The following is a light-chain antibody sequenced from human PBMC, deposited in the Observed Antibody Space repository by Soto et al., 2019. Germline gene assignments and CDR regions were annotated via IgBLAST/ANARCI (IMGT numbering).Light chain of an antibody. V-gene: IGKV1-13*02. Sequence: AIQLTQSPSSLSASVGDRVTITCRAIQGISSALAWYQQKPGKAPKLLIYDASSLESGVPSRFSGTGSGTDFPLTISSLQPEDFATYYCQQFNSYPQTFGQGTKLEIK. CDR3: QQFNSYPQT. CDR2: DAS. J-gene: IGKJ2*01. CDR1: QGISSA.